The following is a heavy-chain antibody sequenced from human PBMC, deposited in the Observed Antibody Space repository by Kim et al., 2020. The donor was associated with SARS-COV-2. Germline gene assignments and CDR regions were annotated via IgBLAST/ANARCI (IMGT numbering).Heavy chain of an antibody. CDR2: ISGSTAYI. Sequence: GGSLRLSCAVSGFTFSYYSMHWVRQAPGKGLEWVSSISGSTAYIYYADSLKGRVTISRDYAMNSLYLQVNSLRAEDTAVYYCARGSDEYGDHGDFDYWG. CDR1: GFTFSYYS. J-gene: IGHJ4*01. CDR3: ARGSDEYGDHGDFDY. V-gene: IGHV3-21*06. D-gene: IGHD4-17*01.